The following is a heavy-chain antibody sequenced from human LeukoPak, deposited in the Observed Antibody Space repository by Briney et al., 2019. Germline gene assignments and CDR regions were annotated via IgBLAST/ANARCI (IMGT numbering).Heavy chain of an antibody. J-gene: IGHJ3*02. CDR1: GFTFSSYS. CDR2: ISGSGGST. V-gene: IGHV3-23*01. Sequence: GGSLRLSCAASGFTFSSYSMNWVRQAPGKGLEWVSAISGSGGSTYYADSVKGRFTISRDNSKNTLYLQMNSLRAEDTAVYYCARDRPIVGANDAFDIWGQGTMVTVSS. D-gene: IGHD1-26*01. CDR3: ARDRPIVGANDAFDI.